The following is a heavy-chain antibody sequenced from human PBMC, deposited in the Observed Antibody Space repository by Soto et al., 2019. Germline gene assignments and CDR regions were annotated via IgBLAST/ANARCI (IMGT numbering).Heavy chain of an antibody. CDR1: SGSISSSNW. J-gene: IGHJ4*02. D-gene: IGHD2-21*02. Sequence: SETLSLTCAVSSGSISSSNWWSWVRQPPGKGLEWIGEIYYSGSTYYNPSLKSRVTISVDTSKNQFSLKLSSVTAADTAVNYCARHNGVVTAILYWGQGTLVTVSS. V-gene: IGHV4-4*02. CDR2: IYYSGST. CDR3: ARHNGVVTAILY.